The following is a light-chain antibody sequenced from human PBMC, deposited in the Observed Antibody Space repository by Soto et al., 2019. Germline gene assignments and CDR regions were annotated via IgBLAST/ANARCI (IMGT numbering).Light chain of an antibody. CDR2: ANS. CDR3: QSYESSSLSGFV. CDR1: SSNIESHT. Sequence: QSVLTQPPSASGTPGQGVTISCSGSSSNIESHTVNWYQQVPGTAPKLLIYANSNRPSGVPDRFSGSKSGISASLAITGLQADDEADYYCQSYESSSLSGFVFGSGTKVTVL. J-gene: IGLJ1*01. V-gene: IGLV1-44*01.